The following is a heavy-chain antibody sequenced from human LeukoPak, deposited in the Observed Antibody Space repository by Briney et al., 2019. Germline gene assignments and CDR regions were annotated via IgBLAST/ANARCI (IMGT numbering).Heavy chain of an antibody. CDR1: GFTFSNAW. CDR2: IKSKTDGGTT. Sequence: GGSLRLSCAASGFTFSNAWMSWVRQAPGKGLEWVGRIKSKTDGGTTDYAAPVKGRFTISRDDSKNTLYLQMNSLKTEDTAVYYCTTAIPSYYYDSSGFDAFDIWGQGTMVTVSS. V-gene: IGHV3-15*01. CDR3: TTAIPSYYYDSSGFDAFDI. D-gene: IGHD3-22*01. J-gene: IGHJ3*02.